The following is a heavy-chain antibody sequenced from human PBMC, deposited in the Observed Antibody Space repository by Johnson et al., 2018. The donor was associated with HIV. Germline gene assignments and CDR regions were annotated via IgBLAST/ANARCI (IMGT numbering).Heavy chain of an antibody. CDR3: ARDRWAAGVDAVDI. CDR2: ITSSGTTI. CDR1: GFTFSDYY. J-gene: IGHJ3*02. V-gene: IGHV3-11*04. D-gene: IGHD6-25*01. Sequence: QVQLVESGGGLVQPGGSLRLSCAASGFTFSDYYMSWIRQAPGKGLEWVSYITSSGTTIYHVDSVKGRFTISRDNAKNSLYLQINSLRAEDTAVYYCARDRWAAGVDAVDIWGQGTMVTVSS.